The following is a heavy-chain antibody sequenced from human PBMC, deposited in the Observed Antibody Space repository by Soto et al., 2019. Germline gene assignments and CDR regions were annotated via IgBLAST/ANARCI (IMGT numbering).Heavy chain of an antibody. J-gene: IGHJ6*03. D-gene: IGHD3-10*01. CDR1: GFTFNSYT. Sequence: GGSLRLSCAASGFTFNSYTMAWVRQAPGKGLAWVSRINSDGSSTSYADSVKGRFTISRDNAKNTLYLQMNSLRAEDTAVYYCARAYYLTEGFDYYYYMDVWGKGTTVTVSS. V-gene: IGHV3-74*01. CDR2: INSDGSST. CDR3: ARAYYLTEGFDYYYYMDV.